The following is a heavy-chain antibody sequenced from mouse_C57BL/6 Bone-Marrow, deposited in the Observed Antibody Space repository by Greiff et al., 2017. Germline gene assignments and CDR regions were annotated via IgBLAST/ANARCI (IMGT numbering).Heavy chain of an antibody. CDR3: ARDPASVYAMDY. CDR2: ISDGGSYT. D-gene: IGHD3-2*02. J-gene: IGHJ4*01. V-gene: IGHV5-4*01. CDR1: GFTFSSYA. Sequence: EVHLVESGGGLVKPGGSLKLSCAASGFTFSSYAMSWVRQTPEKRLEWVATISDGGSYTYYPDNVKGRFTISRDNAKNNLYLQMSHLKSEDTAMYYCARDPASVYAMDYWGQGTSVTVSS.